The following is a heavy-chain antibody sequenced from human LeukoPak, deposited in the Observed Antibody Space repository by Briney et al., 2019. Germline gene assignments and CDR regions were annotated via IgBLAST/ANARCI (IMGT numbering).Heavy chain of an antibody. CDR2: ISGSGGST. Sequence: GGSLRLSCAASGFTFSSHAMSWVRQAPGKGLEWVSAISGSGGSTYYADSVKGRFTISRDNSKNTLYLQMNSLRAEDTAVYYCAKAGGPYYYYGMDVWGQGTTVTVSS. CDR3: AKAGGPYYYYGMDV. CDR1: GFTFSSHA. V-gene: IGHV3-23*01. J-gene: IGHJ6*02.